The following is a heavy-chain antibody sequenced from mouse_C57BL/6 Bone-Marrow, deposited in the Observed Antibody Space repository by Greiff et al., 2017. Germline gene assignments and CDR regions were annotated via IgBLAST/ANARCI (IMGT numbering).Heavy chain of an antibody. J-gene: IGHJ2*01. Sequence: QVQLKQPGAELVKPGASVKMSCKASGYTFTSYWITWVKQRPGQGLEWIGDIYPTSGRTNSNEKFKSKAILTVDTSSNTAYMQLSSLTSEDYAVFYGARSGPLGRSFDYWGQGTTLTVSS. CDR2: IYPTSGRT. D-gene: IGHD4-1*01. CDR3: ARSGPLGRSFDY. CDR1: GYTFTSYW. V-gene: IGHV1-55*01.